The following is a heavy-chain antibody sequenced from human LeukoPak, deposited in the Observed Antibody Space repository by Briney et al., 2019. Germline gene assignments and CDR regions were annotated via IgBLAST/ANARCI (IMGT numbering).Heavy chain of an antibody. V-gene: IGHV3-7*01. CDR3: ARDPGSSSFGY. J-gene: IGHJ4*01. CDR1: GFTFGNYW. CDR2: IKRDGSYK. D-gene: IGHD6-13*01. Sequence: GGSLRLSCVASGFTFGNYWMSWVRQAPGKGLEFVANIKRDGSYKNYVDSVKGRFAISRDNAENSVHLQMHSLRAEDTAIYYCARDPGSSSFGYWGQGALVIVSS.